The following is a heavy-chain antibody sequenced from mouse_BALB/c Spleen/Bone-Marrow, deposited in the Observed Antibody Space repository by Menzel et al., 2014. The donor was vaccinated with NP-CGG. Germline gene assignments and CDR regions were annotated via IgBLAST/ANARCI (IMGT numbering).Heavy chain of an antibody. Sequence: EVQLVESGPELVKPGASVKMSCKASGYTLTSYVMHWVKQKPGQGLEWIGYINPYNDGTKYNEKFKGKATLTSDKSSSTAYMELSSLTSEDSAVYYCARDGNPYWYFDVWGAGTTVTVSS. CDR2: INPYNDGT. CDR1: GYTLTSYV. V-gene: IGHV1-14*01. J-gene: IGHJ1*01. D-gene: IGHD2-1*01. CDR3: ARDGNPYWYFDV.